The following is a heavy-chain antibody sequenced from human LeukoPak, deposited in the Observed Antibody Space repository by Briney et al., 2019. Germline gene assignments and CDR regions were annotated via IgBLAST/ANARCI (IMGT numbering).Heavy chain of an antibody. Sequence: ASVKVSCKASGYTFTGYYMHWVRQAPGQGLEWMGWINPNSGGTNYAQKFQGRVTMTRDTSISTAYMELSRLRSDDTAVYYCARDRSTVSPDSFDYWGQGTLVTVSS. D-gene: IGHD4-11*01. J-gene: IGHJ4*02. CDR3: ARDRSTVSPDSFDY. CDR1: GYTFTGYY. V-gene: IGHV1-2*02. CDR2: INPNSGGT.